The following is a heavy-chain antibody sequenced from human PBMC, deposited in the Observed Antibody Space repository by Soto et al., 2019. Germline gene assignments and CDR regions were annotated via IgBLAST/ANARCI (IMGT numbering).Heavy chain of an antibody. V-gene: IGHV3-30-3*01. J-gene: IGHJ4*02. CDR3: AREYSIRPGGFDY. D-gene: IGHD6-13*01. CDR1: GFTFSSYA. Sequence: GGSLRLSCAASGFTFSSYAMHWVRQAPGKGLEWVAVISYDGSNKYYADSVKGRFTISRDNSKNTLYLQMNSLRAEDTAVYYCAREYSIRPGGFDYWGQGTMVNVS. CDR2: ISYDGSNK.